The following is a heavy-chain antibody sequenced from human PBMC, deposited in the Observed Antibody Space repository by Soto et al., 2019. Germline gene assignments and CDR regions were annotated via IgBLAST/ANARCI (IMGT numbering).Heavy chain of an antibody. V-gene: IGHV4-59*08. D-gene: IGHD3-10*01. J-gene: IGHJ4*02. Sequence: PSETLSLTCTVSGGSISNFYWDWIRQPPGEGLEWIGYIYYSGTTNYNPSLKSRVTISVGTSKNQFSLKLSSVTAADTAVYYCARHNYGSGSTYFDYWGQGTLVTVSS. CDR3: ARHNYGSGSTYFDY. CDR2: IYYSGTT. CDR1: GGSISNFY.